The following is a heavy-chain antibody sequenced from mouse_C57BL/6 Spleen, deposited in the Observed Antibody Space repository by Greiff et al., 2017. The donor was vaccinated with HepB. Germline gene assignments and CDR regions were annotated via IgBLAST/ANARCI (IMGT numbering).Heavy chain of an antibody. V-gene: IGHV1-59*01. CDR2: IDPSDSYT. CDR3: AVYYYGSSYPFAY. J-gene: IGHJ3*01. D-gene: IGHD1-1*01. Sequence: QVQLQQPGAELVRPGTSVKLSCKASGYTFTSYWMHWVKQRPGQGLEWIGVIDPSDSYTNYNQKFKGKATLTVDTSSSTAYMQLSSLTSEDSAVYYCAVYYYGSSYPFAYWGQGTLVTVSA. CDR1: GYTFTSYW.